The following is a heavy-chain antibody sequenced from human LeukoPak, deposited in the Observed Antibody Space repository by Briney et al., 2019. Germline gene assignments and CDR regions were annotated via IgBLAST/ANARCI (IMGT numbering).Heavy chain of an antibody. V-gene: IGHV3-23*01. D-gene: IGHD3-10*01. CDR1: GFTFSSYW. CDR2: ISGSGGST. Sequence: PGGSLRLSCAASGFTFSSYWMHWARQAPGKGLEWVSAISGSGGSTYYADSVKGRFTISRDNSKNTLYLQMNSLRAEDTAVYYCAKEITMVRGVISYFDYWGQGTLVTVSS. J-gene: IGHJ4*02. CDR3: AKEITMVRGVISYFDY.